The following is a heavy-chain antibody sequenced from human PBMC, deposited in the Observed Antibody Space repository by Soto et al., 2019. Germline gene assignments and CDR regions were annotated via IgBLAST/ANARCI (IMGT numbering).Heavy chain of an antibody. V-gene: IGHV3-11*01. J-gene: IGHJ4*02. CDR2: ISGGGSTT. CDR1: GFTFNDYY. D-gene: IGHD6-19*01. Sequence: QVQLVESGGGLVKPGGSLRLSCAVSGFTFNDYYMSWIRQAPGKGLEWISYISGGGSTTYHADSVRGRFTISRDNAKNSLFLQMNSLRVEDTAVYYCAREVRTRGWFRRLDSWGQGILVTVSS. CDR3: AREVRTRGWFRRLDS.